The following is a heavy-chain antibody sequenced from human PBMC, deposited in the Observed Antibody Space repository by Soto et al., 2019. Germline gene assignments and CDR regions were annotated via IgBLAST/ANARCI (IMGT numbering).Heavy chain of an antibody. Sequence: EVPLVESGGGLVQPGGSLRLSCAASGLSFNIYWMHWVRQVPGKGLVWLARINSDGSHTIYVDSVKGRFTISRDNAKRTVCLQMDSLRDEDTGVYYCAGGMAGLDVWGQGTTVTVSS. V-gene: IGHV3-74*01. CDR2: INSDGSHT. CDR1: GLSFNIYW. J-gene: IGHJ6*02. CDR3: AGGMAGLDV.